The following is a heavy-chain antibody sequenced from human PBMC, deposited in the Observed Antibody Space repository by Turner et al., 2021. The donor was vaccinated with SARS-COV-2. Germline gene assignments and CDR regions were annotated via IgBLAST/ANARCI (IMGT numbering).Heavy chain of an antibody. Sequence: QVQLQESGPGLVKPSETLSLTCTVSGGSISNYYWSWIRQPPGKGLEWIGYIFYSGSTNYNPSLKSRVTISVDTSKNQFSLKLSSVTAADTAVYYCAREAGPYSSGYNSWFDPWGQGTLVTVS. CDR3: AREAGPYSSGYNSWFDP. V-gene: IGHV4-59*01. CDR2: IFYSGST. CDR1: GGSISNYY. D-gene: IGHD3-22*01. J-gene: IGHJ5*02.